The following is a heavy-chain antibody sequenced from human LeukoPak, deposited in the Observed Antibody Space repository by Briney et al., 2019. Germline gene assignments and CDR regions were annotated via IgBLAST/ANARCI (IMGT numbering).Heavy chain of an antibody. D-gene: IGHD6-13*01. Sequence: SETLSLTCTVSGGSISSYYWTWIRQPPGKGLEWLGYIYYSGSTNYNPSLKSRVTISVDTSKNQFSLKLSSVTAADTAVYYCARGPEADESFDYWGQGTLVTVSS. CDR3: ARGPEADESFDY. V-gene: IGHV4-59*01. CDR2: IYYSGST. J-gene: IGHJ4*02. CDR1: GGSISSYY.